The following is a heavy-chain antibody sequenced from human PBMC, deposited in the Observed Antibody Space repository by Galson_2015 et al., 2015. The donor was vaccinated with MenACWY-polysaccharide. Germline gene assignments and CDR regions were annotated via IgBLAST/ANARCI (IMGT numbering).Heavy chain of an antibody. CDR1: GYTFTSYD. CDR2: MSPNTAKT. J-gene: IGHJ4*02. V-gene: IGHV1-8*01. Sequence: SVKVSCKASGYTFTSYDINWVRQATGQGLEWMGWMSPNTAKTGYPQKFQGRVTMTRNTSISTAYMELSSLTSEDTAVYYCARGRRDTAVAATAAVFLDYWGQ. D-gene: IGHD6-19*01. CDR3: ARGRRDTAVAATAAVFLDY.